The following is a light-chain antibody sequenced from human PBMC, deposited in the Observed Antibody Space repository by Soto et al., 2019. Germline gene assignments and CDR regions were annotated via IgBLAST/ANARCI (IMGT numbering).Light chain of an antibody. V-gene: IGKV3-11*01. J-gene: IGKJ5*01. CDR1: QSVGNY. CDR3: QQRSNSIT. Sequence: EIVLTQSPATLSLSPGERATLSCRASQSVGNYLAWYQQKPGQAPRLLIFDASNRAIGIPAGFSGSGSGADFTLTISGLEPEDFADYYCQQRSNSITFGQGTRLEIK. CDR2: DAS.